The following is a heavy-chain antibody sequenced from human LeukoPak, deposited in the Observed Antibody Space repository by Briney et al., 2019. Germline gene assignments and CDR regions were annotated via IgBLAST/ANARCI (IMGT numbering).Heavy chain of an antibody. CDR1: GVTFGSYA. D-gene: IGHD3-3*02. V-gene: IGHV3-23*01. J-gene: IGHJ3*02. Sequence: GGSLRLSCAASGVTFGSYAMSWVRQAPGKGLEWVSAISGSGGSTYYADSVKGRFTISRDNSKNTLYLQMNSLRAEDTAVYYCAKDHLSQEGAFDIWGQGTMVTVSS. CDR3: AKDHLSQEGAFDI. CDR2: ISGSGGST.